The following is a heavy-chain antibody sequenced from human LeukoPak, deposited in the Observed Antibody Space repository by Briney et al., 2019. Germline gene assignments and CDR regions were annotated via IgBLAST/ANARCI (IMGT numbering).Heavy chain of an antibody. CDR1: GYTLIELS. CDR3: APLHYDGSGYFRY. V-gene: IGHV1-24*01. Sequence: ASVRVSCKVSGYTLIELSMHWVRQAPGKGLEWMGGFDPEDGETIYAQKFQGRVSMTEDTSTDTAHMELSSLRSEDTAVYYCAPLHYDGSGYFRYWGQGTLVTVSS. CDR2: FDPEDGET. D-gene: IGHD3-22*01. J-gene: IGHJ4*02.